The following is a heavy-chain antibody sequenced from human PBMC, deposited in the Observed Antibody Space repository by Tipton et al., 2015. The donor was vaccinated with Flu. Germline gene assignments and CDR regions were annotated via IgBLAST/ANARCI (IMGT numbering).Heavy chain of an antibody. CDR2: SYAGGNT. D-gene: IGHD3-10*01. CDR3: ARGSGSGTEMTFYV. CDR1: GGSLSSFY. V-gene: IGHV4-4*07. J-gene: IGHJ4*02. Sequence: TLSLTCTVSGGSLSSFYWSWIRKPAGKGLEWMGRSYAGGNTKYNPSLKSRVTMSVDTSKNQFSLRLTSVTAADTAVYYCARGSGSGTEMTFYVWGPGTVVTVSS.